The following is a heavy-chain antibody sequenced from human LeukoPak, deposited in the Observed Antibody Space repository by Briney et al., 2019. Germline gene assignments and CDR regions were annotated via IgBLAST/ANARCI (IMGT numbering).Heavy chain of an antibody. V-gene: IGHV1-18*01. Sequence: ASVKVSCKTSGYTFTTDGISWVRQAPGQGLEWMGWISTYNANTKYAQKFQGRVAMTTDTSTSTAYMELRNLRFDDTAFYYCARVISSSRYHHDHWGQGTLVTVSS. D-gene: IGHD6-13*01. CDR3: ARVISSSRYHHDH. CDR2: ISTYNANT. J-gene: IGHJ4*02. CDR1: GYTFTTDG.